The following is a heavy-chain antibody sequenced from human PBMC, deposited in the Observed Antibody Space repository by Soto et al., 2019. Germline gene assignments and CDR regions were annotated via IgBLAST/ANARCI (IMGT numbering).Heavy chain of an antibody. CDR3: ARGADYYGSGSYFDY. V-gene: IGHV3-30-3*01. CDR1: GFTFSSYA. CDR2: ISYDGSNK. J-gene: IGHJ4*02. D-gene: IGHD3-10*01. Sequence: QVQLVESGGGVVQPGRSLRLSCAASGFTFSSYAMHWVRQAPGKGLEWVAVISYDGSNKYYSDSVKGRFTISRDNSKNTQYLQMNSLRAEDTAVYYRARGADYYGSGSYFDYWGQGTLVTVSS.